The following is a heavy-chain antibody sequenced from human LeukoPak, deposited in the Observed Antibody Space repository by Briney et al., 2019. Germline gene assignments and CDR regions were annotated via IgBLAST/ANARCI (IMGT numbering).Heavy chain of an antibody. V-gene: IGHV1-2*02. CDR1: GHTFTGYY. Sequence: GASVKVSCKASGHTFTGYYMHWVRQAPGQGLEWMGWINPNSGGTNYAQKFQGRVTMTRDTSISTAYMELSRLRSDDTAVYYCAREQGDYVQTDYWGQGTLVTVSS. CDR2: INPNSGGT. D-gene: IGHD4-17*01. CDR3: AREQGDYVQTDY. J-gene: IGHJ4*02.